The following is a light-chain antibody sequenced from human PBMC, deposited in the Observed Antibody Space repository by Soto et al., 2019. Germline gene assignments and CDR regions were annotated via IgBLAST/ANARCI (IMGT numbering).Light chain of an antibody. CDR2: NVS. CDR3: CSYAGNSYV. J-gene: IGLJ1*01. Sequence: QSALTQPRSVSGSPGQSVTISCTGTSSDVGDYNSVSWYQQHPGKAPKPMIHNVSKRPSGVPDRFSASKSGNTASLTIFGLQAEDEADYYCCSYAGNSYVFGTGTKVTVL. CDR1: SSDVGDYNS. V-gene: IGLV2-11*01.